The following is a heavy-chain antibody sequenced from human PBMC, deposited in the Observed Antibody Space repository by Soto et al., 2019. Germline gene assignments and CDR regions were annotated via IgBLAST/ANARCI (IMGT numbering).Heavy chain of an antibody. V-gene: IGHV3-9*01. CDR1: GFTFDAHA. J-gene: IGHJ6*03. CDR2: ISWNSDST. Sequence: EMQLVESGGDLVQPGRSLRLSCAASGFTFDAHAMHWVRQAPGKGLEWVSGISWNSDSTAYADSVKGRFTISRDNAKNSLYLQMNSLRAGDTALYFCAREGRSLEQGSYYIYMDVWGKGTTVTACS. CDR3: AREGRSLEQGSYYIYMDV. D-gene: IGHD3-3*01.